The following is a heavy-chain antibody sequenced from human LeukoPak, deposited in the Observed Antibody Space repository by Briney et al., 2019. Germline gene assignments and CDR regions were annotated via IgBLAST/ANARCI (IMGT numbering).Heavy chain of an antibody. CDR1: GFTFSSYS. CDR3: ARDLGTVTPFDY. V-gene: IGHV4-4*08. J-gene: IGHJ4*02. CDR2: IYTSGST. Sequence: GSVRLSCAASGFTFSSYSMNWVRQAPGKGLEWIGRIYTSGSTNYSPSLKSRVTISVDTSKNQFSLKLNSVTAADTAVYYCARDLGTVTPFDYWGQGILVTVSS. D-gene: IGHD4-11*01.